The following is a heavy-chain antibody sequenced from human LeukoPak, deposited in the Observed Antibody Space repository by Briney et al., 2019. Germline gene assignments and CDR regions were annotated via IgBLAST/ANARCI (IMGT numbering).Heavy chain of an antibody. D-gene: IGHD3-10*01. J-gene: IGHJ3*02. Sequence: GGSLRLSCAASGFTFSSYSMNWVRQAPGKGLEWVSYISSSSSTIYYADSVKGRFTISRDNSKDTLYLQMNSLRAEDTAVYYCTRESPWFGDAFDIWGQGTMVTVSS. V-gene: IGHV3-48*01. CDR1: GFTFSSYS. CDR3: TRESPWFGDAFDI. CDR2: ISSSSSTI.